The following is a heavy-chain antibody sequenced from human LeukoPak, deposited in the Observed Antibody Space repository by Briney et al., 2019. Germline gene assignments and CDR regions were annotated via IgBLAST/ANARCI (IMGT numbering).Heavy chain of an antibody. CDR2: INHSGST. CDR3: ARYLAGVEYVWGSYRKVTLEPPHFDY. Sequence: SETLSLTCAVYGGSFSGYYWSWIRQPPGKGLEWIGEINHSGSTNYNPSLKSRVTISVDTSKNQFSLKLSSVTAADTAVYYCARYLAGVEYVWGSYRKVTLEPPHFDYWGQGTLVTVPS. V-gene: IGHV4-34*01. D-gene: IGHD3-16*02. J-gene: IGHJ4*02. CDR1: GGSFSGYY.